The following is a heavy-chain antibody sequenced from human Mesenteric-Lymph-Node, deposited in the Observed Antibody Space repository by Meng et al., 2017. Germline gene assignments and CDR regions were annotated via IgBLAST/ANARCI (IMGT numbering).Heavy chain of an antibody. CDR2: IYYSGST. D-gene: IGHD3-16*02. J-gene: IGHJ4*02. V-gene: IGHV4-59*01. Sequence: SETLSLTCTVSGGSISSYYWSWIRQPPGKGLEWIGYIYYSGSTNYNPSLKSRVTISVDTSKNQFSLKLSSVTAADTAVYYCARGEGDYVCGSYRYLLGYWGQGTLVTVSS. CDR3: ARGEGDYVCGSYRYLLGY. CDR1: GGSISSYY.